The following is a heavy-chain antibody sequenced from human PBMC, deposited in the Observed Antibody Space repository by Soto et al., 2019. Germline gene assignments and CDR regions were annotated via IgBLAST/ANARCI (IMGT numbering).Heavy chain of an antibody. J-gene: IGHJ3*02. V-gene: IGHV3-23*01. CDR2: ISGSGGST. CDR1: GFTFSSYA. Sequence: SGGSLRLSCAASGFTFSSYAMSWVRQAPGKGLEWVSAISGSGGSTYYADSVKGRFTISRDNSKNTLYLQMNSLRAKDTAVYYCAKVIIGIVVVPAAMGAFDIWGQGTMVTVSS. D-gene: IGHD2-2*01. CDR3: AKVIIGIVVVPAAMGAFDI.